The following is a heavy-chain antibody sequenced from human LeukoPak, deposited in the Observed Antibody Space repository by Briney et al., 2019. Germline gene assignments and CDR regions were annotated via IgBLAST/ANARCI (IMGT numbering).Heavy chain of an antibody. D-gene: IGHD3-22*01. CDR2: ISAYNGNT. V-gene: IGHV1-18*01. CDR1: GYTLTELS. Sequence: GASVKVSCKVSGYTLTELSMHWVRQAPGQGLEWMGWISAYNGNTNYAQKLQGRVTMTTDTSTSTAYMELRSLRSDDTAVYYCAREGSYDSSGYYYVVWGQGTLVTVSS. CDR3: AREGSYDSSGYYYVV. J-gene: IGHJ4*02.